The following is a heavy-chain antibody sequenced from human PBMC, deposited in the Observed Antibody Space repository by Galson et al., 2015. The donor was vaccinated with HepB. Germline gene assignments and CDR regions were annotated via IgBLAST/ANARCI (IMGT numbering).Heavy chain of an antibody. CDR3: ARGLGFGELSKSKGADWFDP. J-gene: IGHJ5*02. CDR2: MNPNSGNT. CDR1: GYTFASYD. D-gene: IGHD3-10*01. V-gene: IGHV1-8*01. Sequence: SVKVSCKASGYTFASYDINWVRQATGQGLEWMGWMNPNSGNTGYAQKFQGRVTMTRNTSISTAYMELSSLRSEDTAVYYCARGLGFGELSKSKGADWFDPWGQGTLVTVSS.